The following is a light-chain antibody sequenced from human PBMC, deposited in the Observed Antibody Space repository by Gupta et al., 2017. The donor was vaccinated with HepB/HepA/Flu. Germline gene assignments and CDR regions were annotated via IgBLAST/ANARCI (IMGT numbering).Light chain of an antibody. CDR1: SSNIGEGYD. J-gene: IGLJ2*01. CDR2: LYN. Sequence: QSVLTQPPSVSGAPGQRVTISCTGGSSNIGEGYDLHWYQQVPGRAPKLLIHLYNNRPSGVTDRFAGSKADTYASLPITGLQAEDEADDDCQSYDNRLRVGVFGGGTKLTVL. CDR3: QSYDNRLRVGV. V-gene: IGLV1-40*01.